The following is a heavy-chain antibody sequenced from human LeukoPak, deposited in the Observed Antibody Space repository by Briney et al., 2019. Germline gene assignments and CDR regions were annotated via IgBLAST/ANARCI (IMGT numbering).Heavy chain of an antibody. V-gene: IGHV3-33*03. J-gene: IGHJ4*02. CDR1: GFTFSSYC. D-gene: IGHD3-22*01. Sequence: QPAGSLRLSCAASGFTFSSYCMHWVRQAPGKGLEWVAVIWYDGSNKYYADSVKGRFTISRDNAKNSLYLQMNSLTADDTAVYYCARNFDSSGYPFDYWGQGTLVTVSS. CDR3: ARNFDSSGYPFDY. CDR2: IWYDGSNK.